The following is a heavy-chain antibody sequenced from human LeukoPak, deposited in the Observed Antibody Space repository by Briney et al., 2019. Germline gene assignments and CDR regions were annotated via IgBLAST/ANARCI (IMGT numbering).Heavy chain of an antibody. D-gene: IGHD2-15*01. CDR2: IYYSGST. CDR3: ARHRWKLYDAFDI. CDR1: GSSISSSSYY. Sequence: SETLPLTCTVSGSSISSSSYYWGWIRQPPGKGLERIGSIYYSGSTYYNPSLKSRVTISVDTSKNQFSLKLSSVTAADTAVYYCARHRWKLYDAFDIWGQGTMVTVSS. J-gene: IGHJ3*02. V-gene: IGHV4-39*01.